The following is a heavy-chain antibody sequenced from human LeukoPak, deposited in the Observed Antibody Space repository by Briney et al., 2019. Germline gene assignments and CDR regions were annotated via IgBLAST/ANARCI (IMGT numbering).Heavy chain of an antibody. Sequence: GGSLRLSWAASGFTFSSYAMNWVRQAPGKGLEWVSTISGSGDSTYYADSVEGRFTISRDNSKNTLYLQMNSLRAEDTGVYYCARAGRDGYNYFDSWGQGTLVTVSS. CDR3: ARAGRDGYNYFDS. J-gene: IGHJ4*02. CDR1: GFTFSSYA. D-gene: IGHD5-24*01. V-gene: IGHV3-23*01. CDR2: ISGSGDST.